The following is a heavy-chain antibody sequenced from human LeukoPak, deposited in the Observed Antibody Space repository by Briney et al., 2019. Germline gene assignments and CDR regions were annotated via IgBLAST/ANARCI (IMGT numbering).Heavy chain of an antibody. CDR2: INHSGST. V-gene: IGHV4-34*01. CDR3: ARGRNYYDSSGYLYVPFDY. CDR1: GGSFSGYC. J-gene: IGHJ4*02. D-gene: IGHD3-22*01. Sequence: SETLSLTCAVYGGSFSGYCWSWIRQPPGKGLEWIGEINHSGSTNYNPSLKSRVTISVDTSKNQFSLKLSSVTAADTAVYYCARGRNYYDSSGYLYVPFDYWGQGTLVTVSS.